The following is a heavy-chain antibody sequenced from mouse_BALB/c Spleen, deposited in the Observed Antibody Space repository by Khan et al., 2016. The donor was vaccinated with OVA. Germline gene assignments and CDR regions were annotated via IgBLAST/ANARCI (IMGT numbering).Heavy chain of an antibody. CDR1: GDSITSGY. J-gene: IGHJ3*01. V-gene: IGHV3-8*02. CDR3: ARSTYKYAFLY. Sequence: EVQLQESGPSLVKPSQTLSLICSVTGDSITSGYWHWIRKFPGNKLEFMGYMLYSGHTYYNPSLNSRLSITPHTSKNQYYLQVNSVTTEDTATYDCARSTYKYAFLYWGRGTLVSVSA. D-gene: IGHD2-14*01. CDR2: MLYSGHT.